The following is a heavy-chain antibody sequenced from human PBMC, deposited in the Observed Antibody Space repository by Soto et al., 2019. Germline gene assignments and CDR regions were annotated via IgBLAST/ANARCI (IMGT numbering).Heavy chain of an antibody. CDR1: GYSFTSYW. J-gene: IGHJ6*02. Sequence: GESLKICCKGSGYSFTSYWIGWVRQMPGKGLEWMGIIYPGDSDTRYSPYFQGQVTISADKSISTAYLQWSSLKASDTAMYYCASANCGGDCYSWDYHYGMDVWGQGTTVTVSS. D-gene: IGHD2-21*02. V-gene: IGHV5-51*01. CDR2: IYPGDSDT. CDR3: ASANCGGDCYSWDYHYGMDV.